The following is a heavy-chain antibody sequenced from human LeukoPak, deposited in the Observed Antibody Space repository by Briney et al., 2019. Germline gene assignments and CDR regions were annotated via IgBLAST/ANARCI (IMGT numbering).Heavy chain of an antibody. D-gene: IGHD6-13*01. CDR3: ARHRATSSWDFDY. CDR2: IYYSGST. CDR1: GGSISSYY. J-gene: IGHJ4*02. V-gene: IGHV4-59*08. Sequence: SETLSLTCTVSGGSISSYYWSWIRQPPGKGLEWIGYIYYSGSTNYNPSLKSRVTISVDTSKNQFSLRLSSVTAADTAVYYCARHRATSSWDFDYWGQGTLVTVSS.